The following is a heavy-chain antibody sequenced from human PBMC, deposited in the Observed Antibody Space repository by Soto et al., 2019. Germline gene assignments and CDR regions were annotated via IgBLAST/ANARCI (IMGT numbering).Heavy chain of an antibody. Sequence: EVQLVESGGGLVQPGGSLKLSCAASGFTFSGSAMHWVRQASGKGLEWVGRIRSKANSYATAYAASVQGRFTISRDDSKNTAYLQMNSLRTGDTAVYYCTTVTYHCGNRGQGTLVTVSS. CDR2: IRSKANSYAT. CDR3: TTVTYHCGN. D-gene: IGHD4-17*01. CDR1: GFTFSGSA. V-gene: IGHV3-73*01. J-gene: IGHJ4*02.